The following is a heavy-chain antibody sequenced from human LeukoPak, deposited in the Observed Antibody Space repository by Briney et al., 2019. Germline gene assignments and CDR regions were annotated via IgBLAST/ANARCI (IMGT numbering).Heavy chain of an antibody. D-gene: IGHD5-18*01. V-gene: IGHV3-48*01. Sequence: GGSLRPARHVFRFTFGTYSMIWVRQALGKGLEWVSYISSSSSTIYYADSVKGRFTISRDNSKNTLYLQMNSLRAEDTAVYYCAKELGGYSPTYYFDYWGEGTLVTVSS. CDR3: AKELGGYSPTYYFDY. J-gene: IGHJ4*02. CDR2: ISSSSSTI. CDR1: RFTFGTYS.